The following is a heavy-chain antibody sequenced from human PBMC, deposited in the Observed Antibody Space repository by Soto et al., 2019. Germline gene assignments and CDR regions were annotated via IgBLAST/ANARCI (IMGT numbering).Heavy chain of an antibody. CDR3: ARGASTTVTTNPHHRSQDY. D-gene: IGHD4-17*01. CDR2: INPSDGST. CDR1: GYTFTSYY. Sequence: QVQLVQSGAEVKKPGASVKVSCKASGYTFTSYYMHWVRQAPGQGLEWMGIINPSDGSTSYAQKFQGRVTRTRDTSTSTVYMELSSLRCEDTAVYYCARGASTTVTTNPHHRSQDYWGQGTLVTVSS. V-gene: IGHV1-46*03. J-gene: IGHJ4*02.